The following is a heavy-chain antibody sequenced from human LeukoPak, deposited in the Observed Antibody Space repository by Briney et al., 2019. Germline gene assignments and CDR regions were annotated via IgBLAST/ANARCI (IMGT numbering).Heavy chain of an antibody. Sequence: SETLSLTCTVSGGSISSSSYYWGWIRQPPGKGLEWIGSIYYSGSTYYNPSLKSRVTISVDTSKNQFSLKLSSVTAADTAVYYCARHAVRSSWYPWFDPWGQGTLVTVSS. D-gene: IGHD6-13*01. V-gene: IGHV4-39*01. CDR2: IYYSGST. CDR1: GGSISSSSYY. J-gene: IGHJ5*02. CDR3: ARHAVRSSWYPWFDP.